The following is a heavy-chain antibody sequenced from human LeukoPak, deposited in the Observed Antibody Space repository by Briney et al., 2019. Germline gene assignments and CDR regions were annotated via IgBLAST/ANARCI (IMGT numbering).Heavy chain of an antibody. Sequence: ASVKVSCKASGGTFSNYAFSWVRQAPGQGLEWVGRLIPLFGITNYAQKFEGRVTITADKSTGTAYMELSSLRSEDTAVYFCASQFTPLSGMDVWGQGTTVTVSS. D-gene: IGHD2-15*01. CDR1: GGTFSNYA. CDR2: LIPLFGIT. CDR3: ASQFTPLSGMDV. V-gene: IGHV1-69*04. J-gene: IGHJ6*02.